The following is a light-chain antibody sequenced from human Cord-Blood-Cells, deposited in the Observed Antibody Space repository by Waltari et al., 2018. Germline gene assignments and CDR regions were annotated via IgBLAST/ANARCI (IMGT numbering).Light chain of an antibody. V-gene: IGLV2-23*01. Sequence: QSALTQPASVSGSHGQSITISCTGTSSDVGRYNLVSWYQQHPGKAPKLMIYEGSKRPSGVSNRFSGSKSGNTASLTISGLQAEDEADYYCCSYAGSSTFWVFGGGTKLTVL. CDR2: EGS. J-gene: IGLJ3*02. CDR3: CSYAGSSTFWV. CDR1: SSDVGRYNL.